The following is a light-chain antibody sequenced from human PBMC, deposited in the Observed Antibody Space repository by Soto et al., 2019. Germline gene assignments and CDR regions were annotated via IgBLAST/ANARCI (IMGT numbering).Light chain of an antibody. V-gene: IGKV3-20*01. CDR3: QQCDSSPWT. Sequence: EIVLTQSPGTLSLSPGERATLSCRASQSISSNYLAWYQQKPGQAPRYLIYGASSRATGTPDRFSGSGSGTDFTLSISRLEPEDFEVYFCQQCDSSPWTFGQWPKVEIK. CDR2: GAS. J-gene: IGKJ1*01. CDR1: QSISSNY.